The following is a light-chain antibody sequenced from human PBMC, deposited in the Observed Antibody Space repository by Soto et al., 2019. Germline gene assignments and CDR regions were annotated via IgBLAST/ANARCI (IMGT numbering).Light chain of an antibody. CDR1: QSVSSN. CDR2: GAS. V-gene: IGKV3-15*01. J-gene: IGKJ1*01. CDR3: QKYNNWPGT. Sequence: EIVMPLSPATLSVSPGERATLCCRASQSVSSNLAWYQQKPGQAPRLLIYGASTRATGIPARFSGSGSRTEFTLTISSLQSEDCAGYYSQKYNNWPGTLGQGTKADI.